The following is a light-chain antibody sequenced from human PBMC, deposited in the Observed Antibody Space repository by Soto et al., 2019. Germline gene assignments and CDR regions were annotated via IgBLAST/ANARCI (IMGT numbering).Light chain of an antibody. CDR2: GAS. CDR3: QQYGSSPALT. CDR1: QSVSSSY. J-gene: IGKJ4*01. Sequence: EIVLTQSPGTLSLSPGERATLSCRASQSVSSSYLAWYQQKPGQAPRLLIYGASSRATGIPDRFSGSGSGTDFTLTISRLEPEDFAMYYCQQYGSSPALTFGGGTKVDI. V-gene: IGKV3-20*01.